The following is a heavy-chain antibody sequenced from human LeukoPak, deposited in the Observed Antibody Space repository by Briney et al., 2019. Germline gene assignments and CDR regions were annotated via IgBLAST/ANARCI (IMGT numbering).Heavy chain of an antibody. Sequence: SETLSLTCTVSGGSISSSSYYWGWIRQPPGKGLEWIGSIYYSGSTYYNPSLKSRVTISVDTSKNQFSLKLSSVTAADTAVYYCARDWKYYYDSSGYYPKYYYYGMDVWGQGTTVTVSS. CDR2: IYYSGST. D-gene: IGHD3-22*01. J-gene: IGHJ6*02. CDR1: GGSISSSSYY. CDR3: ARDWKYYYDSSGYYPKYYYYGMDV. V-gene: IGHV4-39*07.